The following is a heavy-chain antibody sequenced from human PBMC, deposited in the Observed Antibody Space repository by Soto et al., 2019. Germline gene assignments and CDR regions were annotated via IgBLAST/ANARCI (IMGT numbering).Heavy chain of an antibody. CDR3: ARSSLQYCSSTHCPLIMEV. CDR1: GGILSSHA. V-gene: IGHV1-69*01. CDR2: SVPVFATA. Sequence: QVQLVQSGAEVKKPGSSMKVSCKASGGILSSHAISWVRQAPGEGLEWMGGSVPVFATAKYAPKFEGRLTITADGMELTRLTSEDTAVYYCARSSLQYCSSTHCPLIMEVWGQGTAVTVSS. D-gene: IGHD2-2*01. J-gene: IGHJ6*02.